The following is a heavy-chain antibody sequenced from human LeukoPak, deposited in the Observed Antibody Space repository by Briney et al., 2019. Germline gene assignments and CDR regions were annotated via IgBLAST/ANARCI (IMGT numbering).Heavy chain of an antibody. CDR1: GFTFSSYA. CDR3: AKSNSGWYYYYGMDV. CDR2: ISGSGGST. Sequence: GGSLRLSCAASGFTFSSYAMSWVRQAPGKGLEWVSAISGSGGSTYYADSVRGRFTISRDNSKNTLYLQMNSLRAEDTAVYYCAKSNSGWYYYYGMDVWGQGTTVTVSS. J-gene: IGHJ6*02. V-gene: IGHV3-23*01. D-gene: IGHD6-19*01.